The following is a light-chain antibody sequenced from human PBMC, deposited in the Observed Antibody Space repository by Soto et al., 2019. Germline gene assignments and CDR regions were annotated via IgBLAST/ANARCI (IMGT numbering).Light chain of an antibody. Sequence: QSVLTQPASGSGSPGQSITISCTGTSSDVGGYNYVSWYQQHPGKAPKLMIYDVSNRPSGVSNRFSGSKSGNTASLTISGLQAEDEADYYCSSYTSSSTLYVFGTGTTVTVL. CDR3: SSYTSSSTLYV. CDR1: SSDVGGYNY. J-gene: IGLJ1*01. V-gene: IGLV2-14*01. CDR2: DVS.